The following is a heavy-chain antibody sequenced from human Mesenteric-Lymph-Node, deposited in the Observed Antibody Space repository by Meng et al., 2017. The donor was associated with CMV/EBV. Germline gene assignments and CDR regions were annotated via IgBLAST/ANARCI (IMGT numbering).Heavy chain of an antibody. CDR2: LYTGGTT. V-gene: IGHV3-66*02. CDR3: TRDGHYYDTSGHYQEY. D-gene: IGHD3-22*01. J-gene: IGHJ4*02. Sequence: GESLKISCAASGFTFSSHGMHWVRQAPGKGLEWVSVLYTGGTTYYADPVKGRFTISRDNSKNTLHLQMNSLRAEDTAVYYCTRDGHYYDTSGHYQEYWGQGTLVTVSS. CDR1: GFTFSSHG.